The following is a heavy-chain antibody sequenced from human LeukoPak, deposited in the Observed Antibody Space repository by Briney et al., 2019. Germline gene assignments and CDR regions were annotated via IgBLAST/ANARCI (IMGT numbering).Heavy chain of an antibody. CDR3: ARGDPSDF. J-gene: IGHJ4*02. CDR2: INPSGGSR. V-gene: IGHV1-46*01. Sequence: GASVKVSCKASGYTFTIYYIHWVRQAPGQGLEWMGIINPSGGSRSYAQKFQGRVTMTRDTTTSIVYMELSSLRSEDTAVYYCARGDPSDFWGEGTLVTVSS. CDR1: GYTFTIYY.